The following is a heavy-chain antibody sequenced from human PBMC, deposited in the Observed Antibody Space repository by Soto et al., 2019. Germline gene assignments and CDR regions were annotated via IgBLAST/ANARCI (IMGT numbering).Heavy chain of an antibody. CDR2: IIPIFGTA. CDR1: GGTFSSYA. CDR3: ARDGFQVGATANLNFDY. V-gene: IGHV1-69*01. J-gene: IGHJ4*02. D-gene: IGHD1-26*01. Sequence: QVQLVQSGAEVKKPGSSVKVSCKASGGTFSSYAISWVRQAPGQGLEWMGGIIPIFGTANYAQKFQGRVTINADESTSTAYMELSSLRSEDTAVYYCARDGFQVGATANLNFDYWGQGTLVTVSS.